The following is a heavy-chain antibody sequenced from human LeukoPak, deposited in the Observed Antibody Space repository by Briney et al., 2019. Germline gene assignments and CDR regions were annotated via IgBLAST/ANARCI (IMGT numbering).Heavy chain of an antibody. V-gene: IGHV3-9*01. J-gene: IGHJ4*02. Sequence: PGRSLRLSCAASGFTFDDYAMHWVRQAPGKGLEWVSGISWNSGSIGYADSVKGRFTISRDNAKNSLYLQMNSLRAEDTALYYCAKENGIAAAGELDYWGQGTLVTVSS. CDR2: ISWNSGSI. CDR3: AKENGIAAAGELDY. D-gene: IGHD6-13*01. CDR1: GFTFDDYA.